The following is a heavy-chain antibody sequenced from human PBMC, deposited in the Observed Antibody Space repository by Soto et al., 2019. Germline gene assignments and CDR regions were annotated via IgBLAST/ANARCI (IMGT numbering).Heavy chain of an antibody. CDR1: GFTFSSYA. Sequence: GGSLRLSCAASGFTFSSYAMHWVRQAPGKGLEWVAVISYDGSNKYYADSVKGRFTISRDNSKNTLYLQMNSLRAEDTAVYYCARDLGYSSSAFDYWGQGTLVTVSS. V-gene: IGHV3-30-3*01. D-gene: IGHD6-6*01. J-gene: IGHJ4*02. CDR2: ISYDGSNK. CDR3: ARDLGYSSSAFDY.